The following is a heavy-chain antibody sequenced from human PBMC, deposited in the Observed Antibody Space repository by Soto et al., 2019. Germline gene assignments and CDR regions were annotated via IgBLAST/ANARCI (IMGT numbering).Heavy chain of an antibody. CDR2: INPNSGGT. CDR1: GYTFTGDY. CDR3: ARAEAVAGLPYGMDV. Sequence: ASVKVSCKASGYTFTGDYMHWVRQAPGQGLEWMGWINPNSGGTNYAQKFQGWVTMTRDTSISTAYMELSRLRSDDTAVYYCARAEAVAGLPYGMDVWGQGTTVTVSS. J-gene: IGHJ6*02. D-gene: IGHD6-19*01. V-gene: IGHV1-2*04.